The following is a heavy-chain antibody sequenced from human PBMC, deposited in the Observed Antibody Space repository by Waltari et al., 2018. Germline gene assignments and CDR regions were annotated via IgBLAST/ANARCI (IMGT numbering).Heavy chain of an antibody. CDR3: GRPSCRAVTCQLGD. CDR2: IRNKANGYTK. CDR1: GFTFSDHY. Sequence: EVQLVESGGGLVQPGGSLRLSCAASGFTFSDHYMDWVRQAPGKGLEWVGRIRNKANGYTKEYAASVKGRFTISRDDSKNSLYLQMNSLKTEDTAMYYCGRPSCRAVTCQLGDWGQGTLVTVSS. D-gene: IGHD7-27*01. J-gene: IGHJ4*02. V-gene: IGHV3-72*01.